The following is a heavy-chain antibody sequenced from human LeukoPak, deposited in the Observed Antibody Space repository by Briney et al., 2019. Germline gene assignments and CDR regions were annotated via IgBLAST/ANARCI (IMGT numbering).Heavy chain of an antibody. CDR1: GYSFTTYW. J-gene: IGHJ4*02. CDR3: VLAAASNVFDY. V-gene: IGHV5-51*01. CDR2: IYPGDSDT. Sequence: GESLKISCKGSGYSFTTYWIGWVRQMPGKGLEWMGIIYPGDSDTRYSPSFQGQVTISADKSISTAYLQWSSLKASDTAMYYCVLAAASNVFDYWGQGTLVTVSS. D-gene: IGHD6-13*01.